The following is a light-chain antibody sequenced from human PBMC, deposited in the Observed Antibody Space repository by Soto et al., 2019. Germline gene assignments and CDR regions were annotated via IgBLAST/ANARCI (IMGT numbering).Light chain of an antibody. CDR2: DAS. V-gene: IGKV3-11*01. Sequence: EIVLTQSPGTLSLSPGERATLSCRAIQSFSSYLAWYQQKPGQAPRLLIYDASKRATGIPARFSGRGSGTDFTLTISSLEPEDFAVYYCQQRSNWPPVITFGQGTRLESK. J-gene: IGKJ5*01. CDR3: QQRSNWPPVIT. CDR1: QSFSSY.